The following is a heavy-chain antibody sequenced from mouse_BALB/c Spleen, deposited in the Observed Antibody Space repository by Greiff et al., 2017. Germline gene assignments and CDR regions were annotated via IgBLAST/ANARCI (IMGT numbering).Heavy chain of an antibody. CDR3: ARDRHYGNYFFDY. Sequence: QVHVKQSGPGLVAPSQSLSITCTVSGFSLTSYGVHWVRQPPGKGLEWLGVIWAGGSTNYNSALMSRLSISKDNSKSQVFLKMNSLQTDDTAMYYCARDRHYGNYFFDYWGQGTTLTVSS. J-gene: IGHJ2*01. CDR2: IWAGGST. V-gene: IGHV2-9*02. CDR1: GFSLTSYG. D-gene: IGHD2-1*01.